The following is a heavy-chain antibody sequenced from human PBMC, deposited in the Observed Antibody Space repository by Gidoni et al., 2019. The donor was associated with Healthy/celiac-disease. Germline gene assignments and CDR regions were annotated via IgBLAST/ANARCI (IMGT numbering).Heavy chain of an antibody. CDR2: IKQDGSEK. J-gene: IGHJ4*02. V-gene: IGHV3-7*05. CDR1: GFTFSSYW. D-gene: IGHD3-3*01. Sequence: EVQLVESGGGLVQPGGSLRLSCAASGFTFSSYWMSWVRQAPGKGLEWVANIKQDGSEKYYVDSVKGRFTISRDNAKNSLYLQMNSLRAEDTAVYYCARLDYDFWSGCFDYWGQGTLVTVSS. CDR3: ARLDYDFWSGCFDY.